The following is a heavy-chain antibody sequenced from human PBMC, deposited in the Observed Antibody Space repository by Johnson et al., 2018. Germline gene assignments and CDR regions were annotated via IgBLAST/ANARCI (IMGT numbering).Heavy chain of an antibody. CDR3: ASRKGVGLVHSGRAPLAFDI. Sequence: VQLVESGGGLVQPGGSLRLSCAASGFTVSSKYMSWVRQAPGKGLEWVSVIYSIGTTYYAVSVKGRFTIFRDNSKNTAYLQMNSLRPEDTAVYYCASRKGVGLVHSGRAPLAFDIWGQGTMVTVSS. CDR2: IYSIGTT. CDR1: GFTVSSKY. J-gene: IGHJ3*02. V-gene: IGHV3-66*02. D-gene: IGHD3-10*01.